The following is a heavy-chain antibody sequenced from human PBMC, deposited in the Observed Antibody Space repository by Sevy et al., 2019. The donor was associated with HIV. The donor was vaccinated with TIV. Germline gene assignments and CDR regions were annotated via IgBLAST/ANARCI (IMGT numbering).Heavy chain of an antibody. J-gene: IGHJ4*02. D-gene: IGHD6-19*01. V-gene: IGHV1-8*01. CDR3: ARAGSGWYDHYFDP. Sequence: ASVKVSCKASGYNFTSYDINWVRQATGQGLEWMGWMNPNSGNTGYAQKFQGRVTMTRNTSISTAYMELSSLRSDDTAVYFCARAGSGWYDHYFDPWGQGNLVTVSS. CDR1: GYNFTSYD. CDR2: MNPNSGNT.